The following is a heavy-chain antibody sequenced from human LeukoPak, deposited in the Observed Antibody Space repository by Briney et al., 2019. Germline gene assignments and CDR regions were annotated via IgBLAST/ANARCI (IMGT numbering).Heavy chain of an antibody. V-gene: IGHV3-30*02. J-gene: IGHJ6*02. CDR1: GFIFSYYG. CDR2: IRYDGSNE. D-gene: IGHD2-15*01. Sequence: GGSLRLSCVASGFIFSYYGMHWVRQAPGKGLEWVAFIRYDGSNEYYADSVKGRFTISRDNSKNTLYLQLNRLTTEDTAVYYRAKDEVVSATNYYYGMDVWGQGTTVTVSS. CDR3: AKDEVVSATNYYYGMDV.